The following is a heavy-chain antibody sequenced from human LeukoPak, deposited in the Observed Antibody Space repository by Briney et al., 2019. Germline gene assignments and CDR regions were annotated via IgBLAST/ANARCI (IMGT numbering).Heavy chain of an antibody. CDR1: GDSVSSNSAA. Sequence: SQTLSLTCAVSGDSVSSNSAAWNWVRQSPSRGLEWLGRTYYRSKWYNDYAVSVKSLITRNADRSRNQFSLQLNSVTPEDTAVYYCARDRTGYRSSWFDPWGQGTLVTVSS. CDR3: ARDRTGYRSSWFDP. J-gene: IGHJ5*02. V-gene: IGHV6-1*01. D-gene: IGHD6-6*01. CDR2: TYYRSKWYN.